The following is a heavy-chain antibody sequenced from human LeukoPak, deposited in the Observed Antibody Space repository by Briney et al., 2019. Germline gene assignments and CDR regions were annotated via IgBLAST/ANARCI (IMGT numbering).Heavy chain of an antibody. J-gene: IGHJ4*02. CDR1: EFTFISNS. D-gene: IGHD4-17*01. Sequence: GGSWRPSFPALEFTFISNSINWVRRVPGKGWDGFSSISSSSSYIYYADSVKGRFTISRDNAKNSLYLQMNSLRAEDTAVYYCARDDPSVTTLLDYWGQGTLVTVSS. V-gene: IGHV3-21*01. CDR2: ISSSSSYI. CDR3: ARDDPSVTTLLDY.